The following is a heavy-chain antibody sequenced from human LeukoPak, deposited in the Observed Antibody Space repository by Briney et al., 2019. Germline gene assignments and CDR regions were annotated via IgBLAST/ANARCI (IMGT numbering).Heavy chain of an antibody. J-gene: IGHJ4*02. CDR2: ISSSSSYI. V-gene: IGHV3-21*01. D-gene: IGHD3-22*01. CDR3: ARDDYYYDSSGYSAGEDY. Sequence: PGGSLRLSCAASGFTFSSYSMNWGRQAPGKGLEWGSSISSSSSYIYDADSVKGRFTISRDNAKNSLYLQMSSLRAEDTAVYYCARDDYYYDSSGYSAGEDYWGQGTLVTVSS. CDR1: GFTFSSYS.